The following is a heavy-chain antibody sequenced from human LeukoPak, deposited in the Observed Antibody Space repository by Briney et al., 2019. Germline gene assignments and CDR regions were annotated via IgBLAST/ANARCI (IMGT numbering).Heavy chain of an antibody. CDR1: GFTVSSNY. CDR2: IYSGGST. V-gene: IGHV3-53*01. Sequence: GGSLRLSCAASGFTVSSNYMSWVRQAPGKGLEWVSVIYSGGSTYYADSVKGRFTISRDNSKNTLYLQMNSLRAEVTAVYYCAREHTPYGSGCTAAYWGQGTLVTVSS. D-gene: IGHD6-19*01. J-gene: IGHJ4*02. CDR3: AREHTPYGSGCTAAY.